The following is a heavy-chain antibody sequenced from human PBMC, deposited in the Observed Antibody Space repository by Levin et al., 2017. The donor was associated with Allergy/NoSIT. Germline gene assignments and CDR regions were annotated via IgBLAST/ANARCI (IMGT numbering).Heavy chain of an antibody. Sequence: RSGGSLRLSCAASGFTFNRFWMHWVRQAPGKGLVWVAHINSDGSSTNYADSVKGRFTISRDNAKNTLYLQMNSLTAEDTSLYFCARGGCSATSCLDNWGQGTLVTVSS. J-gene: IGHJ4*02. CDR3: ARGGCSATSCLDN. V-gene: IGHV3-74*01. CDR2: INSDGSST. CDR1: GFTFNRFW. D-gene: IGHD2-2*01.